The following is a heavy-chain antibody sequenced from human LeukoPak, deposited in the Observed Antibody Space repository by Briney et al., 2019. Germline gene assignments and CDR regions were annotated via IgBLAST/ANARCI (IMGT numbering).Heavy chain of an antibody. D-gene: IGHD5-24*01. J-gene: IGHJ4*02. CDR2: IYYSGST. Sequence: RPSETLSLTCTVSGGSISSSSYYWGWIRQPPGKGLEWIGSIYYSGSTYYNPSLKSRVTISVDTSKNQFSLKLSSVTAADTAVYYCARRVRIEMATERPLPYDYWGQGTLVTVSS. CDR1: GGSISSSSYY. CDR3: ARRVRIEMATERPLPYDY. V-gene: IGHV4-39*01.